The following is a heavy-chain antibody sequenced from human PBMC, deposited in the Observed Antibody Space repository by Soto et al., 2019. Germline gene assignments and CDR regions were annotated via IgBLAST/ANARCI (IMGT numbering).Heavy chain of an antibody. D-gene: IGHD5-18*01. J-gene: IGHJ6*02. CDR2: IVGGSGKT. Sequence: ASEKLYCKASGLTLTNSAVQCVRHSRGQRPEWIGWIVGGSGKTNFSQKFRERVTITRDMSTSTAYMELSSLRSEDTAVYFCAAARIPIGYNCMEIWGQGTTVTVSS. V-gene: IGHV1-58*01. CDR3: AAARIPIGYNCMEI. CDR1: GLTLTNSA.